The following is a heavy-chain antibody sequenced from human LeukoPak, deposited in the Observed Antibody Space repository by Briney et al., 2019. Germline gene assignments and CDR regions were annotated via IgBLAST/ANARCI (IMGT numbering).Heavy chain of an antibody. Sequence: ASVKVSCKASGYTFTSYGISWVRQAPGQGLEWMGWISAYNGNTNYAQKLQGRVTMTTDTSTSTAYMELRSLRSDDTAVYYCARKFHQLPRPPYYYYGMDVWGQGTTVTVSS. D-gene: IGHD2-2*01. CDR3: ARKFHQLPRPPYYYYGMDV. CDR1: GYTFTSYG. CDR2: ISAYNGNT. J-gene: IGHJ6*02. V-gene: IGHV1-18*01.